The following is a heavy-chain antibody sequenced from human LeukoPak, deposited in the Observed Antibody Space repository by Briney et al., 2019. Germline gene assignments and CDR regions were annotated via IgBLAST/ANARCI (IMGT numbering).Heavy chain of an antibody. CDR1: GGSISSSSYY. Sequence: SETLSLTCTVSGGSISSSSYYWGWIRQPPGKGLEWIGSIYYSGSTYYNPSLKSRVTISVDTSKNQFSLKLSSVTAADTAVYYCARGAYYDSSGYGRSYYYYYGMDVWGQGTTVTVSS. CDR2: IYYSGST. J-gene: IGHJ6*02. V-gene: IGHV4-39*01. D-gene: IGHD3-22*01. CDR3: ARGAYYDSSGYGRSYYYYYGMDV.